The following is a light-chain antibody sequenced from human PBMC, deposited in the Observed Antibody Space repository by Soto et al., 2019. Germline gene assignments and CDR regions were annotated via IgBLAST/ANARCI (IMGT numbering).Light chain of an antibody. Sequence: QSVLTQPPSASGTPGQGVTISCSGSSSNIGTNTVNWYKQLPGTAPKLLIYSNDLRPSGVPDRFSGSKSGTSASLAISGLQSEDEADYYYEAWDDSRYGAVFGGGTKLTVL. CDR3: EAWDDSRYGAV. CDR1: SSNIGTNT. J-gene: IGLJ2*01. V-gene: IGLV1-44*01. CDR2: SND.